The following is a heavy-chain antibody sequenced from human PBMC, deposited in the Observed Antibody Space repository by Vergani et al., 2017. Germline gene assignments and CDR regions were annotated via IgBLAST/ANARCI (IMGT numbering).Heavy chain of an antibody. CDR1: GGTFSSYA. CDR3: ASPGPEYRGPFDY. J-gene: IGHJ4*02. D-gene: IGHD6-6*01. CDR2: IIPIFGKA. Sequence: QVQLVQSGAEVKKPGSSVKVSCKASGGTFSSYAISWVRQAPGQGLEWMGGIIPIFGKANYAQKFQGRVTITADESTSTAYMELSSLRAEDTAVYYCASPGPEYRGPFDYWGQGTLVTVSS. V-gene: IGHV1-69*01.